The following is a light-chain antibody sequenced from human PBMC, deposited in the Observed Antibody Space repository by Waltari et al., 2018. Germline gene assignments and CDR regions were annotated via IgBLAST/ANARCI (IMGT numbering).Light chain of an antibody. CDR2: EVY. J-gene: IGLJ3*02. CDR1: SRNIGSYNL. CDR3: CSYAGSNSWV. Sequence: QSALIQPASVSGSPGQPITISCTGTSRNIGSYNLVYWYQQYPGKAPKVMIDEVYKRPSGVSNRFSGSKSGNTASLTISGLQAEDETDYYCCSYAGSNSWVFGGGTKVTVL. V-gene: IGLV2-23*02.